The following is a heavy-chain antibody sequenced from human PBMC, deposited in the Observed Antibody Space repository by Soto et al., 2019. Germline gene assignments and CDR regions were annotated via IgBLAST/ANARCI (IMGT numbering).Heavy chain of an antibody. J-gene: IGHJ4*02. D-gene: IGHD3-3*01. V-gene: IGHV3-9*01. CDR3: AKDSHHAFWSAYRYFDF. Sequence: PGGCMRPSCVASGSTFAAHAMHWVRQRPGKGLEWVAGMNRNSATINYAGSVKGRFSIHTHNPKHSASMQMSGLRAEHTALYFCAKDSHHAFWSAYRYFDFWGQGALVTVSS. CDR1: GSTFAAHA. CDR2: MNRNSATI.